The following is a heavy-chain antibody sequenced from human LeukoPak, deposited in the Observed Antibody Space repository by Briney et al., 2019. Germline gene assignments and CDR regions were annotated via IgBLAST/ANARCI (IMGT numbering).Heavy chain of an antibody. V-gene: IGHV4-59*10. D-gene: IGHD3-10*01. Sequence: SETLSLTCAGSGFAISNYYWNWIRQPPGKGLEYISHIHSSGSANYNPSTKSRVTMSADKSKNQCSLRLSSVNPADTAVYSCGTYSYGTYYFDSWGQGTLVTVSS. CDR3: GTYSYGTYYFDS. J-gene: IGHJ4*02. CDR2: IHSSGSA. CDR1: GFAISNYY.